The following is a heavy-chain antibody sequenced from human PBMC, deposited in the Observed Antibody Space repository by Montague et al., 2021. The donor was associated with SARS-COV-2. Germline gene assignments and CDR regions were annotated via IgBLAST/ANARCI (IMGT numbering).Heavy chain of an antibody. J-gene: IGHJ6*02. CDR3: AARARYYYDMDV. CDR1: GFPVRSNY. Sequence: SLRLSCAASGFPVRSNYMSWVRQAPGKGLEWVSVIYSGDSTYYADSVKGRFTISRDNSKNTLYLQMNSLRAEDTAVYYCAARARYYYDMDVWGQGTTVTVSS. V-gene: IGHV3-66*01. CDR2: IYSGDST.